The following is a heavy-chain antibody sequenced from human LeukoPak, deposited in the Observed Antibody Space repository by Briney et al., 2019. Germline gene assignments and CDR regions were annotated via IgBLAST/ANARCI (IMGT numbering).Heavy chain of an antibody. V-gene: IGHV5-51*01. CDR1: GYSFTSYW. CDR3: ARHSEGFWSGYYTGGAFDI. D-gene: IGHD3-3*01. J-gene: IGHJ3*02. Sequence: GESLKISCKGSGYSFTSYWIGWVRQMPGKGLEWMGIIYPGDSDTRYSPSFQGQVTISADKSISTAYLQWSSLKASDTAMYYCARHSEGFWSGYYTGGAFDIWGQGTMVTVSS. CDR2: IYPGDSDT.